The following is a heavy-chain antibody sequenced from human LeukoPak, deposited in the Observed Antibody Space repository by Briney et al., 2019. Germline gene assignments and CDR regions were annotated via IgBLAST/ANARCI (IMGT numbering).Heavy chain of an antibody. V-gene: IGHV3-23*01. J-gene: IGHJ4*02. CDR2: ISGSGGST. CDR3: AKVSTLHPRGIVGALRSYYFDY. CDR1: GFTFSSNW. D-gene: IGHD1-26*01. Sequence: QPGGSLRLSCAASGFTFSSNWMHWVRQAPGKGLEWVSAISGSGGSTYYADSVKGRFTISRDNSKNTLYLQMNSLRAEDTAVYYCAKVSTLHPRGIVGALRSYYFDYWGQGTLVTVSS.